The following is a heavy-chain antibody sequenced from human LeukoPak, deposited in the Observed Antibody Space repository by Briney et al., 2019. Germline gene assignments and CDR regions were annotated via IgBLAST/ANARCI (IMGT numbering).Heavy chain of an antibody. CDR3: ANMVGATPWYFQH. Sequence: EASVKVSCKASGGTFSSYAISWVRQAPGQGLEWMGGIIPIFGTANYAQKFQGRVTITADESTSTAYMELSSLRSEDTAVYYCANMVGATPWYFQHWGQGTLVTVSS. CDR2: IIPIFGTA. V-gene: IGHV1-69*13. CDR1: GGTFSSYA. D-gene: IGHD1-26*01. J-gene: IGHJ1*01.